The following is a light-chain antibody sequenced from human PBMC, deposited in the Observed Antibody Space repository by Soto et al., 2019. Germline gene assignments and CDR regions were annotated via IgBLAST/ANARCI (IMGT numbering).Light chain of an antibody. J-gene: IGKJ1*01. CDR1: QSISSW. CDR2: KAS. Sequence: DIQMTQSPSTLSASVGDRATIICRASQSISSWLAWYQQTPGKAPKLLISKASNVDSGVPSRFSGSGSGTEFNLTISSLQPEDFAADYGQQYSSFTWTFGRGTKVDIK. CDR3: QQYSSFTWT. V-gene: IGKV1-5*03.